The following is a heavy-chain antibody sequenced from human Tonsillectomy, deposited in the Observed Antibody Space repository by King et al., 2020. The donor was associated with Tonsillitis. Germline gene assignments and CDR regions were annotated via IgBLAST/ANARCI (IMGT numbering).Heavy chain of an antibody. Sequence: QLVQSGAEVKKPGSSVKGSCKASGGTFSSYAISWVRQAPGRGLEGMGRISPILGIENYAQKFQDKVTITADKSTNTAYLELSSLRSEDTAVYYCAREGTSSAFDYWGQGTLVTVSS. V-gene: IGHV1-69*09. D-gene: IGHD2/OR15-2a*01. J-gene: IGHJ4*02. CDR2: ISPILGIE. CDR1: GGTFSSYA. CDR3: AREGTSSAFDY.